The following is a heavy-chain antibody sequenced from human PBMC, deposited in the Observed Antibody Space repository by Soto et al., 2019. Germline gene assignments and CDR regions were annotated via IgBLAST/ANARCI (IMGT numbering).Heavy chain of an antibody. D-gene: IGHD2-15*01. Sequence: ESGGGVVKPGRSLRLSCAASGFTFSNNGMHWVRQAPGKGLEWVAVIWYDGINKYYADSVKGRFIISRDNSKNTVYLQMNSLRAEDTAVYYCARDRVQMVDGLDVWGQGTTVTVSS. CDR3: ARDRVQMVDGLDV. V-gene: IGHV3-33*01. CDR1: GFTFSNNG. J-gene: IGHJ6*02. CDR2: IWYDGINK.